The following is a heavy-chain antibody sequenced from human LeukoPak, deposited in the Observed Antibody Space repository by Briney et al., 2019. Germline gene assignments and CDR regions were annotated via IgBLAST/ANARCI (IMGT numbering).Heavy chain of an antibody. CDR3: ARDHYYDSSGYYHFDY. V-gene: IGHV4-4*07. Sequence: SETLSLTCTVSGGSISSYYWSWIRQPAGKGLEWIGRIYTSGSTNYNPSLKSRVTMSVDTSKNQFSLKLSSVTAADTAVYHCARDHYYDSSGYYHFDYWGQGTLVTVSS. D-gene: IGHD3-22*01. J-gene: IGHJ4*02. CDR2: IYTSGST. CDR1: GGSISSYY.